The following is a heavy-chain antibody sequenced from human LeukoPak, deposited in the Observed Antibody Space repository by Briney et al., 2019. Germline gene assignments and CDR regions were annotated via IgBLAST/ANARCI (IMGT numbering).Heavy chain of an antibody. D-gene: IGHD2-2*01. CDR3: ASCIVVVPAAMLTPAFDY. CDR1: GFTFSSYA. CDR2: ISYDGSNK. V-gene: IGHV3-30-3*01. J-gene: IGHJ4*02. Sequence: GGSLRLSCAASGFTFSSYAMHWVRQAPGKGLEWVAVISYDGSNKYYADSVKGRFTISRDNSKNTLYLQMNSLRAEDTAVYYCASCIVVVPAAMLTPAFDYWGQGTLVTVSS.